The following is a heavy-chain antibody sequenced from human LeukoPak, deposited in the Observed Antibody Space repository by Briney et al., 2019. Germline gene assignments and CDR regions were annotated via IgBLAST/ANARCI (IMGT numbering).Heavy chain of an antibody. CDR3: ARDGYYYDSSPSFDY. CDR1: GGSISIYY. J-gene: IGHJ4*02. CDR2: IYTSGST. D-gene: IGHD3-22*01. V-gene: IGHV4-4*07. Sequence: PSETLSLTCTVSGGSISIYYWSWIRQPAGKGLEWIGRIYTSGSTNYNPSLKSRVTMSVDTSKNQFSLKLSSVTAADTAVYYCARDGYYYDSSPSFDYWGQGTLVTVSS.